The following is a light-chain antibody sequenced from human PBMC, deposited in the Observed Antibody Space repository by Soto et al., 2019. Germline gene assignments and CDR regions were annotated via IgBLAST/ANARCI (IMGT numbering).Light chain of an antibody. CDR2: QVT. Sequence: QSVLTQPASVSGSPGQSITISCTGTSSDVDTRNFVSWYQQHPGKAPNLMIYQVTNRPSGVSNRFSGSKSGNTASLTISGLQAEDEADYYCSSYTDSTNYVFGTGTKVTVL. V-gene: IGLV2-14*01. J-gene: IGLJ1*01. CDR3: SSYTDSTNYV. CDR1: SSDVDTRNF.